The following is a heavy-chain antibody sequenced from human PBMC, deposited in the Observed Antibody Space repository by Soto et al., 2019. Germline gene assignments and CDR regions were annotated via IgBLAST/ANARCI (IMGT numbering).Heavy chain of an antibody. J-gene: IGHJ4*02. V-gene: IGHV5-51*01. CDR1: GHIFTTYW. D-gene: IGHD6-13*01. CDR3: ERLISYSNRWEGYFDY. CDR2: IYPGDSDT. Sequence: GESLKISCKGSGHIFTTYWIGWVRQMPGKGLEWMGIIYPGDSDTRYSPSFQGQVTISADKPISTAYLQWSSLKASDTAMYYCERLISYSNRWEGYFDYCGQGTLVTVSS.